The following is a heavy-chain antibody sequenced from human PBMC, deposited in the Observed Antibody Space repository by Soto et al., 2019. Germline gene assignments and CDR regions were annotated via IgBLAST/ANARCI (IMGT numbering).Heavy chain of an antibody. Sequence: EVQLLESGGDSVQPGGSVRLSCAGSGFTFINYAMNWVRQAPGKGLEWVSTISGGGDATFFADSVRGRFTFSRDNSKNTVTLQMNSLGVDDTAVYYFARKVVGSTIRPAYWYFDLWGRGTLVTVSS. CDR1: GFTFINYA. J-gene: IGHJ2*01. CDR2: ISGGGDAT. CDR3: ARKVVGSTIRPAYWYFDL. D-gene: IGHD2-21*01. V-gene: IGHV3-23*01.